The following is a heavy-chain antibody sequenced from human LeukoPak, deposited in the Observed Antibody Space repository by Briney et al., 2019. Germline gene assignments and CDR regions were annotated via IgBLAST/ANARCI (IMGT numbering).Heavy chain of an antibody. Sequence: GGSLRLSCAASGFTFSSYGMHWVRQAPGKGLEWVAVIWYDGSYTYYAESVKGRFTISRDNSRNTLYPQMSSLRAEDTAVYYCAKPTSGDGSFLIDYWGQGTLVTVSS. D-gene: IGHD1-26*01. V-gene: IGHV3-33*06. CDR2: IWYDGSYT. CDR1: GFTFSSYG. CDR3: AKPTSGDGSFLIDY. J-gene: IGHJ4*02.